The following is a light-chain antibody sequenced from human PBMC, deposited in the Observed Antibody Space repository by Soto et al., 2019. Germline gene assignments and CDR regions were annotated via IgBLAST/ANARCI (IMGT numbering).Light chain of an antibody. Sequence: EIVLTQSPGTLSLSPGERATLSCRAGQSVSSSYLAWYQQKPGQAPRLLIYGASSRATGIPDRFSGSGSGTDFTLTISRLEPEDFAVAYCQQYGSSPPWTFGQGTKVEIQ. CDR2: GAS. J-gene: IGKJ1*01. V-gene: IGKV3-20*01. CDR3: QQYGSSPPWT. CDR1: QSVSSSY.